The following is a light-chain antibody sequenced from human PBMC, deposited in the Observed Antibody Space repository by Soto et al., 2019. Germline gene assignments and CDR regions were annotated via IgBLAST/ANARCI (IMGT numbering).Light chain of an antibody. J-gene: IGKJ1*01. CDR2: WAS. CDR1: QRVLYSSNNKNY. Sequence: DIVMTQSPDSLAVSLGERATINWSSSQRVLYSSNNKNYLAWYQQKPGQPPKLLIYWASTRESGVPDRFSGSGSGTDFTLTISSLQAEDVAVYYCQQYYSTPPTFGQGTKVDIK. CDR3: QQYYSTPPT. V-gene: IGKV4-1*01.